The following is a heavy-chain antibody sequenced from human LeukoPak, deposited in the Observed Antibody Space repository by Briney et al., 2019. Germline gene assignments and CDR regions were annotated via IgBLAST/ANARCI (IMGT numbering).Heavy chain of an antibody. CDR3: ARSAVRGVACDY. CDR2: ISTSSRST. J-gene: IGHJ4*02. D-gene: IGHD3-10*01. V-gene: IGHV3-48*01. CDR1: GFTFSGFS. Sequence: GGSLRLSCTDSGFTFSGFSMHWVRQAPGKGLEWLSYISTSSRSTYYADSVKGRFTISRDNAKNTLFLDMHSLRPGDSAVYYCARSAVRGVACDYWGQGTLLTVSS.